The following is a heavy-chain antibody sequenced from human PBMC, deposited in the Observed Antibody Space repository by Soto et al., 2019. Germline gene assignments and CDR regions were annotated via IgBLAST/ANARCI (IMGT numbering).Heavy chain of an antibody. CDR1: GGSISSYY. CDR2: IYYSGST. V-gene: IGHV4-59*01. D-gene: IGHD5-12*01. CDR3: ARVNSGYDYEPNYYFDY. J-gene: IGHJ4*02. Sequence: SETLSLTCTVSGGSISSYYWSWIRQPPGKGLEWIGYIYYSGSTNYNPSLKSRVTISVDTSKNQFSLKLSSVTAADTAVYYCARVNSGYDYEPNYYFDYWGQGTLVTVSS.